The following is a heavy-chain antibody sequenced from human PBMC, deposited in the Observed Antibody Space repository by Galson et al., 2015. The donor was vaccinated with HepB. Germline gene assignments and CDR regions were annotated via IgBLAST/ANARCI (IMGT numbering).Heavy chain of an antibody. Sequence: SLRLSCAASGFTFNNYAMHWVRQAPGKGLEWVAVMSYDGTYKYYGDSVKGRFTISRDNSKNTLYLQMNSLRTEDTAVYYCARATSTLTDFWSLDFYWGQGTLVTVSS. CDR2: MSYDGTYK. D-gene: IGHD3-3*01. J-gene: IGHJ4*02. CDR1: GFTFNNYA. CDR3: ARATSTLTDFWSLDFY. V-gene: IGHV3-30-3*01.